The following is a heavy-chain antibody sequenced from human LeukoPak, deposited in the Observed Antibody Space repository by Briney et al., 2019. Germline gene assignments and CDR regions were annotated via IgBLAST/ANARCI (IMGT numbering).Heavy chain of an antibody. V-gene: IGHV3-23*01. J-gene: IGHJ4*02. CDR2: ISCSGGSI. CDR3: ASKRDWGRFDY. Sequence: WGSLRLSCAASGFAISSNAKSWGCHAQGKGLELVSAISCSGGSIYYADSVKGRFTIPRDNYKNTLYLQMNSLRAEDTAVYYCASKRDWGRFDYWGQGTLVTVSS. D-gene: IGHD7-27*01. CDR1: GFAISSNA.